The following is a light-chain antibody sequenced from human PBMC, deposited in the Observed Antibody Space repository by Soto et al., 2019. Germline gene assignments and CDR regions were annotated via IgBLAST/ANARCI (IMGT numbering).Light chain of an antibody. V-gene: IGKV3-15*01. CDR2: SAS. CDR3: QQYNNWPPGT. CDR1: QSVDSN. Sequence: EIVVTQSPATLSVSPGERATLSCRASQSVDSNLAWYQQKPGQAPRLLIYSASTRATGIPARFSGSGSGTEFTLTISSLQSEDFAVYYCQQYNNWPPGTFGQGTKVDI. J-gene: IGKJ1*01.